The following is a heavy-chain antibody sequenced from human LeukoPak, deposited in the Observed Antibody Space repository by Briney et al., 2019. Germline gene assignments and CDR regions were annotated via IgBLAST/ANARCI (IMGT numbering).Heavy chain of an antibody. Sequence: PSQTLSLTCTVSGGSISSGSYYWSWIRQPAGKGLEWIGRIYTSGSTNYNPSLKSRVTISVDTSKNQFSLKLSSVTAADTAVYYCARDLPRTGFDYWGQGTLVTVSS. V-gene: IGHV4-61*02. D-gene: IGHD3-10*01. CDR3: ARDLPRTGFDY. CDR2: IYTSGST. J-gene: IGHJ4*02. CDR1: GGSISSGSYY.